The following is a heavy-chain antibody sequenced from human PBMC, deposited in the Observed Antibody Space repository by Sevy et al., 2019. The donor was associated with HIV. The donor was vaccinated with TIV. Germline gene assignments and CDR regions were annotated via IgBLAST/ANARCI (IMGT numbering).Heavy chain of an antibody. J-gene: IGHJ6*02. CDR1: GFTFSNAW. Sequence: GGSLRLSCAASGFTFSNAWMSWVRQAPGKGLEWVGRIKSKTDGGTTDYAAPVKGRFTISRDDSKNTLYLQMNSLKTEDTAVYYCSGATLLRYFDWLVGDIYYGMDVWGQGTTVTVSS. V-gene: IGHV3-15*01. CDR3: SGATLLRYFDWLVGDIYYGMDV. CDR2: IKSKTDGGTT. D-gene: IGHD3-9*01.